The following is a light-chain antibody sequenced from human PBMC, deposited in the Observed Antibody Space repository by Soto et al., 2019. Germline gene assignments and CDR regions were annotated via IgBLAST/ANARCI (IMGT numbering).Light chain of an antibody. J-gene: IGKJ5*01. V-gene: IGKV3D-20*02. Sequence: VLTQSPGTLSLSPGERATLSCRASRSVSSNYLAWYQQKPGQAPRLLIYGASTRATGIPARFSGSGSGTDFTLTISSLEPEDFAVYYCQQRSNWPPITFGQGTRLEIK. CDR2: GAS. CDR3: QQRSNWPPIT. CDR1: RSVSSNY.